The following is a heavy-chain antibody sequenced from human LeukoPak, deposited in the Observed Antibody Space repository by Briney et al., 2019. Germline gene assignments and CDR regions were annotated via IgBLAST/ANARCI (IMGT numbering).Heavy chain of an antibody. CDR1: GFTFSSYA. CDR2: ISDSGTST. Sequence: PGGSLRLSCAASGFTFSSYAMTWVRRAPGKGLEWVSSISDSGTSTYYADSVKGRFTISRDNSKNTLYLQMNSLRAEDTAVYYCAKQVCGADCYYYYGMDVWGQGTTVTVSS. J-gene: IGHJ6*02. V-gene: IGHV3-23*01. D-gene: IGHD2-21*02. CDR3: AKQVCGADCYYYYGMDV.